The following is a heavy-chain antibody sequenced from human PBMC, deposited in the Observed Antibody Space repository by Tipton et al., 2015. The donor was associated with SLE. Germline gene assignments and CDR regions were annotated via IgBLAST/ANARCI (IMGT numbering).Heavy chain of an antibody. V-gene: IGHV4-61*02. CDR3: ARDSSGGYNWFDP. CDR1: GGSINSGNYY. Sequence: TLSLTCTVSGGSINSGNYYWSWIRQPAGKRLEWIGRINTIGSTSYNPSLKSRLTISRDTSKNQFSLKLNSVTAADTAVYYCARDSSGGYNWFDPWGQGTLVTVSS. D-gene: IGHD3-22*01. J-gene: IGHJ5*02. CDR2: INTIGST.